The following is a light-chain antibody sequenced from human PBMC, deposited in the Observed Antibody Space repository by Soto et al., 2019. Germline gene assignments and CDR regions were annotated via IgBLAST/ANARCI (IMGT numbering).Light chain of an antibody. CDR3: AAWDDSLSGPG. V-gene: IGLV1-47*01. Sequence: QSVLTQPPSASGTPGQRVTISCSGSSSNIGSNYVYWYQQLPGTAPKLLIYRNNQRPSGVPDRFSGSKSGTSASLAISGLRSEDEADYYCAAWDDSLSGPGFGGGTKDRP. CDR2: RNN. CDR1: SSNIGSNY. J-gene: IGLJ2*01.